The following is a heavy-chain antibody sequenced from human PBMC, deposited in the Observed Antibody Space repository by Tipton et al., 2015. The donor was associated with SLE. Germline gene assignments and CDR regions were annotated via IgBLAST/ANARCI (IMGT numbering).Heavy chain of an antibody. CDR3: VELSSRAFDI. D-gene: IGHD3-10*01. CDR1: GFTFSSYA. J-gene: IGHJ3*02. CDR2: ISSNGGST. Sequence: SLRLSCSASGFTFSSYAVHWVRQAPGKGLEYVSAISSNGGSTYYADSVKGRFTISRDNSKNTLYLQMSSLRADDTTVYYCVELSSRAFDIWGQGTMVTVSS. V-gene: IGHV3-64D*06.